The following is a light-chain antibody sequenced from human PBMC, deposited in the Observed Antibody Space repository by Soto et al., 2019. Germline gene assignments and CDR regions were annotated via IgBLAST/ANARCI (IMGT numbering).Light chain of an antibody. CDR1: SSDVGYYNY. CDR3: SSYTTRSTQV. Sequence: QSALTQPASVSGSPGQSITISCTGTSSDVGYYNYVSWYQHHPGKVPKLMSYEVSNRPSGVSNRFSGSKSGNTASLNISGLQAEDEADYYCSSYTTRSTQVFGGGTKLTVL. CDR2: EVS. V-gene: IGLV2-14*01. J-gene: IGLJ3*02.